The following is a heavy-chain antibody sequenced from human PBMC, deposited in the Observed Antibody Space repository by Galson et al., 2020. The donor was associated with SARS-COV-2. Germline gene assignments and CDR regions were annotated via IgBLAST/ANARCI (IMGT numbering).Heavy chain of an antibody. D-gene: IGHD3-9*01. Sequence: ASVKVSCKASGYTFTGYYMHWVRQAPGQGLEWMGWINPNSGGTNYAQKFQGRVTMTRDTSISTAYMELSRLRSDDTAVYYCARGFLTGYYIYYYGMDVWGQGTTVTVSS. J-gene: IGHJ6*02. V-gene: IGHV1-2*02. CDR3: ARGFLTGYYIYYYGMDV. CDR1: GYTFTGYY. CDR2: INPNSGGT.